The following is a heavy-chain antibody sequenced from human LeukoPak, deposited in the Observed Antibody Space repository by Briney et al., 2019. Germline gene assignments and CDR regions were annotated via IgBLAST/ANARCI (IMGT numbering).Heavy chain of an antibody. CDR1: GFTFSSYG. Sequence: PGGSLRLSCAASGFTFSSYGMHWVRQAPGKGLEWVAVISYDGSNKYYADSVKGRFTISRDNSKNTLYLQMNSLRAEDTAVYYCARDRGVGYYDLWSGYSDYWGQGTLVTVSS. V-gene: IGHV3-30*03. CDR3: ARDRGVGYYDLWSGYSDY. CDR2: ISYDGSNK. D-gene: IGHD3-3*01. J-gene: IGHJ4*02.